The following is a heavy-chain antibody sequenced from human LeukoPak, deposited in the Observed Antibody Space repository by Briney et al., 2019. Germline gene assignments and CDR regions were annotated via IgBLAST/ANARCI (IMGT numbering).Heavy chain of an antibody. V-gene: IGHV4-34*01. Sequence: SETLSLTCAVSGGSFIGYHWNWIRQSPEKGPEWIGEINHRGITNYNPSLASRITISADTSKKQFSLELRSATAADTAVYYCARDPTTEVNVPYYFDDWGQGTLVTVSS. CDR2: INHRGIT. CDR1: GGSFIGYH. J-gene: IGHJ4*02. CDR3: ARDPTTEVNVPYYFDD. D-gene: IGHD1-1*01.